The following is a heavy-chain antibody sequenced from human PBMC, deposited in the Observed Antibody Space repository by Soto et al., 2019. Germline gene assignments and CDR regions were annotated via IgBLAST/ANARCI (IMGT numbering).Heavy chain of an antibody. V-gene: IGHV1-18*01. CDR1: GYTFTSYG. Sequence: ASVKVSCKASGYTFTSYGISWVRQAPGQGPEWMGWISAYNGNTNYAQKLQGRVTMTTDTSTSTAYMELRSLRSDDTAVYYCARDRIVVVPAAMGLWGQGTLVTVSS. D-gene: IGHD2-2*01. CDR3: ARDRIVVVPAAMGL. J-gene: IGHJ4*02. CDR2: ISAYNGNT.